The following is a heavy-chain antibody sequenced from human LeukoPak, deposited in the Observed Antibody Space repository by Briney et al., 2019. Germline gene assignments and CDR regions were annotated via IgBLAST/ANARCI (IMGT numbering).Heavy chain of an antibody. V-gene: IGHV4-39*07. CDR2: IYYSGST. CDR3: ARWEVISSSWYVLGY. CDR1: GDSISRSLYY. J-gene: IGHJ4*02. D-gene: IGHD6-13*01. Sequence: SETLSLTCTVSGDSISRSLYYWGWIRQPPGKGLEWIGTIYYSGSTYYNPSLKSRVTISVDTSKNQFFLKLSSVTAADTAVYYCARWEVISSSWYVLGYWGQGTLVTVSS.